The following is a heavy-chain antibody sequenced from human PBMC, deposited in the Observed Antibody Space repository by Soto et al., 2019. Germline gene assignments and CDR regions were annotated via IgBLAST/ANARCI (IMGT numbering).Heavy chain of an antibody. D-gene: IGHD3-3*01. CDR2: ITKTGRST. CDR3: TKDGDAYDFAFDK. V-gene: IGHV3-NL1*01. Sequence: PGGSLRLSCAASGFAFSSYAMHWVRQAPGKGLEWVTVITKTGRSTFIADSVRGRFTISRDNLKNIMYLQMNSLRVDDTALYYCTKDGDAYDFAFDKWGQGTMVTVSS. CDR1: GFAFSSYA. J-gene: IGHJ3*02.